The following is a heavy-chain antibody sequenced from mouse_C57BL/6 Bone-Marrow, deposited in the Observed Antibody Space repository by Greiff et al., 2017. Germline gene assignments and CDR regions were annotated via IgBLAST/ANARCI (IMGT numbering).Heavy chain of an antibody. V-gene: IGHV1-19*01. D-gene: IGHD2-4*01. CDR3: ARSGGLRRRDWYFDV. Sequence: EVQLQQSGPVLVKPGASVKMSCKASGYTFTDYYMNWVKQSHGKSLEWIGVINPYNGGTRYNQKCKGKATLTVDKSSSTAYMELNSLTSEDSAVYYCARSGGLRRRDWYFDVWGTGTTVTVAS. CDR2: INPYNGGT. CDR1: GYTFTDYY. J-gene: IGHJ1*03.